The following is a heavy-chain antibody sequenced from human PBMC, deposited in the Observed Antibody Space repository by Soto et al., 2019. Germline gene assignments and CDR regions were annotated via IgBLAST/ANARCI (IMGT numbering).Heavy chain of an antibody. J-gene: IGHJ6*02. V-gene: IGHV1-18*04. CDR1: GYTFTSYG. CDR3: ARFGLCGYYISGYSPADYYYYGMDV. Sequence: ASVKVSCKASGYTFTSYGISWVRQAPGQGLEWMGWISAYNGNTNYAQKLQGRVTMTTDTSTSTAYMELRSLRSDDTAVYYCARFGLCGYYISGYSPADYYYYGMDVWGQGTTVTVSS. D-gene: IGHD3-22*01. CDR2: ISAYNGNT.